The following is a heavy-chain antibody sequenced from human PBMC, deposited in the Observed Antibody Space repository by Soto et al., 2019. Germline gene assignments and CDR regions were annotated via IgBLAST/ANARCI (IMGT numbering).Heavy chain of an antibody. D-gene: IGHD6-19*01. Sequence: GGSLRLSCVGSGFTFGDYGMHWVRHTPGKGLEWVAVIGNDGAARFYGDSVKGRFTISRDNSRSTFFLQMSSLRPEDTGIYYCAKANIAVAGPNYFDFWGQGTQVTVSS. CDR2: IGNDGAAR. CDR3: AKANIAVAGPNYFDF. V-gene: IGHV3-30*18. CDR1: GFTFGDYG. J-gene: IGHJ4*02.